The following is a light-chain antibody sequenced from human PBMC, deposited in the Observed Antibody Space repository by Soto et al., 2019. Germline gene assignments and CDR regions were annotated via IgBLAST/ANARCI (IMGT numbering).Light chain of an antibody. Sequence: QSALTQPPSASGSPGQSVTISCTGTSSDVGGYNYVSWYQHHPGKAPKLMIYEVSKRPSGVPYRCSGSKSGSTASLTVSGLQAEDEADYYCSSYAGSNNLVVFGGGTKLTVL. CDR2: EVS. CDR3: SSYAGSNNLVV. CDR1: SSDVGGYNY. J-gene: IGLJ2*01. V-gene: IGLV2-8*01.